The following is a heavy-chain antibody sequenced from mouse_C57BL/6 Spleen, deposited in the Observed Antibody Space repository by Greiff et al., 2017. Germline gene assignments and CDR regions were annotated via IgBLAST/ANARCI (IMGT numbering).Heavy chain of an antibody. D-gene: IGHD2-5*01. CDR2: IDPSDSYT. V-gene: IGHV1-69*01. CDR3: ARRATYYSNYDD. Sequence: QVQLKQSGAELVMPGASVKLSCKASGYTFTSYWMHWVKQRPGQGLEWIGEIDPSDSYTNYNQKFKGKSTLTVDKSSSTAYMQLSSLTSEDSAVYYCARRATYYSNYDDWGQGTTLTVSS. J-gene: IGHJ2*01. CDR1: GYTFTSYW.